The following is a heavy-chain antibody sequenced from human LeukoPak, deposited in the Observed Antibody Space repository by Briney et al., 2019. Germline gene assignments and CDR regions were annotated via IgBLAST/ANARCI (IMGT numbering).Heavy chain of an antibody. CDR3: HYDSSGYRYFDY. Sequence: SETLTLTCAVYGGSFSGYYWSWIRQPPGKGLEWLGEINHSGSTNYNPSLKSRVTISVDTSNNQFSLKLSSVTAADTAVYYCHYDSSGYRYFDYWGQGTLVTVSS. CDR1: GGSFSGYY. D-gene: IGHD3-22*01. CDR2: INHSGST. V-gene: IGHV4-34*01. J-gene: IGHJ4*02.